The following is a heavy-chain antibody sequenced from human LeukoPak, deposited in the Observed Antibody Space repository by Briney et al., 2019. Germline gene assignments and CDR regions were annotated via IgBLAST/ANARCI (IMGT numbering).Heavy chain of an antibody. CDR3: ARDLNRHFDL. CDR2: THYSGSV. D-gene: IGHD2/OR15-2a*01. Sequence: LETLSLTCTVFGDSLSSSYWIWIRQPPGMGLEWIGYTHYSGSVNYSPSLNSRVTISVDTSKNQFSLKLSSVTAADTAVYYCARDLNRHFDLWGRGTLVTVSS. V-gene: IGHV4-59*01. J-gene: IGHJ2*01. CDR1: GDSLSSSY.